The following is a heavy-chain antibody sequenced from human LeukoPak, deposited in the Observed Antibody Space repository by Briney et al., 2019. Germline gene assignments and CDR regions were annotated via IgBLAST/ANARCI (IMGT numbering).Heavy chain of an antibody. V-gene: IGHV4-31*03. Sequence: PSETLSLTCTVSGGSISSGGYYWSWIRQHPGKGLEWIGYIYYSGSTYYNPSLKSRVTISVDTSKNQFSLKLSSVTAADTAVYYCARDQEYSGSYYRYFDFWGQGALVTVSS. J-gene: IGHJ4*02. CDR3: ARDQEYSGSYYRYFDF. CDR1: GGSISSGGYY. CDR2: IYYSGST. D-gene: IGHD1-26*01.